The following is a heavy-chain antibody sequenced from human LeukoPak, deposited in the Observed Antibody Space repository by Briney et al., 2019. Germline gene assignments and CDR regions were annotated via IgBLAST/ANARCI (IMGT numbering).Heavy chain of an antibody. CDR1: GFTFSSYA. V-gene: IGHV3-23*01. CDR2: ISGSGGST. D-gene: IGHD2-8*02. J-gene: IGHJ4*02. Sequence: GGSLRLSCAASGFTFSSYAMSWVRQAPGKGLEWVSAISGSGGSTYYADSVKGRFTISRDNSKNTLYLQMNSLRAEDTAVYYCARLFGGVTTYDYWGQGALVTVSS. CDR3: ARLFGGVTTYDY.